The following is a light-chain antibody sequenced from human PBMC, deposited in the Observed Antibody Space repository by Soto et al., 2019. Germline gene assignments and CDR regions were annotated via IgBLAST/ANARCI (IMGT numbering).Light chain of an antibody. Sequence: QSALTQPASVSGSPGQSIAISCTGTTSDVGAYNYVSWYQQHPGKAPKLMIYQASNRPSGVSNRFSGSKSGNTASLTISGLQAEDEADYYCSSYTTSTTYVFGTGTKVTVL. CDR1: TSDVGAYNY. J-gene: IGLJ1*01. CDR2: QAS. V-gene: IGLV2-14*01. CDR3: SSYTTSTTYV.